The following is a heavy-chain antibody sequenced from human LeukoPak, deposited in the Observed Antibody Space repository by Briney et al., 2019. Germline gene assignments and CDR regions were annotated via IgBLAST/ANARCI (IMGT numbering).Heavy chain of an antibody. V-gene: IGHV1-2*02. CDR3: ARGKWSDY. Sequence: ASVKVSCKASGYTFTAHHVHWVRLAPGQGLEWMGWLNPNSGGTNYAQKFQGRVTMTRDTSISTAYMELNSLRSDDTAVYYCARGKWSDYWGQGTLVTVPS. J-gene: IGHJ4*02. CDR2: LNPNSGGT. CDR1: GYTFTAHH. D-gene: IGHD2-15*01.